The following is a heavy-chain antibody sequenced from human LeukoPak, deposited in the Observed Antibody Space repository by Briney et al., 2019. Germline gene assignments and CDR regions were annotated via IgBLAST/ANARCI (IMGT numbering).Heavy chain of an antibody. CDR1: KFTFSSYA. J-gene: IGHJ3*02. D-gene: IGHD6-19*01. V-gene: IGHV3-30*04. CDR3: ASLRPSVWYREVGAFDI. Sequence: GRSLRLSCAASKFTFSSYAMHWVRQAPGKGLEWVAVISYDGSNKYYADSVKGRFTISRDNSKNTLYLQMNSLRAEDTAVYYCASLRPSVWYREVGAFDIWGQGTMVTVSS. CDR2: ISYDGSNK.